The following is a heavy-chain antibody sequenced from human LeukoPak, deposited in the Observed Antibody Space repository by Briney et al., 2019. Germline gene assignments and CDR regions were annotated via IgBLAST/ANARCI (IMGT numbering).Heavy chain of an antibody. J-gene: IGHJ4*02. CDR2: ISGSGSSI. CDR1: GFTFSTYE. CDR3: STAIFGVVSG. V-gene: IGHV3-48*03. D-gene: IGHD3-3*01. Sequence: PGGSLRPSCTASGFTFSTYEMNWVRQAPGKGLEWISYISGSGSSIFYADSLQGRFTVSRDNAKNSVYLQMNSLRPEDTAVYYCSTAIFGVVSGWGQGTLVTVSS.